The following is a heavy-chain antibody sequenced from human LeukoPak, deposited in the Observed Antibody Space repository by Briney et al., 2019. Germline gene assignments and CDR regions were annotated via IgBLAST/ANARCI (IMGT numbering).Heavy chain of an antibody. CDR3: AKFGRLGELSPFDY. D-gene: IGHD3-16*02. J-gene: IGHJ4*02. Sequence: GGSLRLSCAASGFTFSSYGMHWVRQAPGKGLEWVAFIRYDGSNKYYADSVKGRFTFSRDNSKNTLYLQMNSLRAEDTAVYYCAKFGRLGELSPFDYWGQGTLVTVPS. CDR1: GFTFSSYG. CDR2: IRYDGSNK. V-gene: IGHV3-30*02.